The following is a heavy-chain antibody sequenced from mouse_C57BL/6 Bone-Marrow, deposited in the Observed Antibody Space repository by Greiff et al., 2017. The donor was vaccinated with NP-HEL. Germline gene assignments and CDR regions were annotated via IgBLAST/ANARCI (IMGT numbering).Heavy chain of an antibody. CDR3: STAQGGRYYFDY. Sequence: QVQLKQPGAELVMPGASVKLSCKASGYTFTSYWMHWVKQRPGQGLEWIGEIDPSDSYTNYNQKFKGKSTLTVDKSSSTAYMQLSSLTSEDSAVYYCSTAQGGRYYFDYWGQGTTLTVSS. V-gene: IGHV1-69*01. D-gene: IGHD3-2*02. CDR1: GYTFTSYW. CDR2: IDPSDSYT. J-gene: IGHJ2*01.